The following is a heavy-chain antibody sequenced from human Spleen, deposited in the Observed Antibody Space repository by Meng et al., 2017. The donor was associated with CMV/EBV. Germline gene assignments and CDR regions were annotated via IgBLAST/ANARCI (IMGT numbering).Heavy chain of an antibody. D-gene: IGHD2-8*01. CDR3: ARSPRCTNGVCYGDYYYHGMDV. CDR2: SYPGDSDT. Sequence: GESLKISCKGSGYSFTSYWIGWVRQMPGKGLEWMGISYPGDSDTRYSPSFQGQVTISADKSISTAYLQWSSLKASDTAMYYCARSPRCTNGVCYGDYYYHGMDVWGRGTTVTVSS. V-gene: IGHV5-51*01. CDR1: GYSFTSYW. J-gene: IGHJ6*02.